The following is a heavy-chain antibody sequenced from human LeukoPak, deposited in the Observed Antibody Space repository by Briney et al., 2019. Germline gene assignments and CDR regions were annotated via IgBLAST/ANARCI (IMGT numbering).Heavy chain of an antibody. D-gene: IGHD6-6*01. J-gene: IGHJ4*02. CDR2: IYHSGST. Sequence: PSETLSPTCTVSGYSISSGYYWGWIRQPPGKGLEWIGSIYHSGSTYYNPSLKSRVTISVDTSKNQFSLKLSSVTAADTAAYYCARLIEYSSSYSDYWGQGTLVTVSS. CDR1: GYSISSGYY. V-gene: IGHV4-38-2*02. CDR3: ARLIEYSSSYSDY.